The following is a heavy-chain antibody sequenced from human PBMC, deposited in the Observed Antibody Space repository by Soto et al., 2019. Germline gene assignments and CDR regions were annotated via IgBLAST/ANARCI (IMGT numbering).Heavy chain of an antibody. CDR3: ARGSSIVGATSGFDY. CDR1: GGSFSGYY. D-gene: IGHD1-26*01. CDR2: INHSGST. Sequence: SETLSLACAVYGGSFSGYYWSWIRQPPGKGLEWIGEINHSGSTNYNPSLKSRVTISVDTSKNQFSLKLSSVTAADTAVYYCARGSSIVGATSGFDYWGQGTLVTVSS. V-gene: IGHV4-34*01. J-gene: IGHJ4*02.